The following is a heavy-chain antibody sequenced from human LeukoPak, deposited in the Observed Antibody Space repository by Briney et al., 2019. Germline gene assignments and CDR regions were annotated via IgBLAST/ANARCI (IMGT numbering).Heavy chain of an antibody. Sequence: GGSLRLSCAASGLTFSSYSMNWVRQAPGKGLEWVSYISSSSSTIYYADSVKGRFTISRDNAKNSLYLQMNSLRAEDTAVYYCARAAAGKSDYWGQGTLVTVSS. J-gene: IGHJ4*02. V-gene: IGHV3-48*04. CDR1: GLTFSSYS. CDR3: ARAAAGKSDY. D-gene: IGHD6-13*01. CDR2: ISSSSSTI.